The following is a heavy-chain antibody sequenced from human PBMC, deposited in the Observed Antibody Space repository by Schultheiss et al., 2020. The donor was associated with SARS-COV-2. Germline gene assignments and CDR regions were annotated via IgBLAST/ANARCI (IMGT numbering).Heavy chain of an antibody. V-gene: IGHV3-74*01. Sequence: GESLKISCAASGFTFSSYWMHWVRQAPGKGLVWVSRINSDGSSTSYADSVKGRFTISRDNAKNSLYLQMNSLRAEDTAVYYCARGIRATVVWDYWGQGTLVTVSS. CDR3: ARGIRATVVWDY. J-gene: IGHJ4*02. CDR1: GFTFSSYW. D-gene: IGHD4-23*01. CDR2: INSDGSST.